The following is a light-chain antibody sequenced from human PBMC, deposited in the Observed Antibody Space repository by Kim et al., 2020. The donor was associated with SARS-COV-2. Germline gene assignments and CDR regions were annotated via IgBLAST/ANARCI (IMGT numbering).Light chain of an antibody. CDR3: QVWDSSSDHLYV. CDR2: YDS. V-gene: IGLV3-21*04. Sequence: SYELTQPPSVSVAPGKTARITCGGNNIGSKSVHWYQQKSGQAPVLVIYYDSDQPSGIPERFSGSNSGNTATLTISRVEAGDEADYYCQVWDSSSDHLYVFGTGTKVTVL. J-gene: IGLJ1*01. CDR1: NIGSKS.